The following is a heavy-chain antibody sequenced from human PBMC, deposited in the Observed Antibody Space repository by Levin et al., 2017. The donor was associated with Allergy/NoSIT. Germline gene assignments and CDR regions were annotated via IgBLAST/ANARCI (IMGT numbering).Heavy chain of an antibody. CDR3: AKGAYYDTSGLLDP. J-gene: IGHJ5*02. D-gene: IGHD3-22*01. V-gene: IGHV3-30*18. CDR1: GFTFSSYG. Sequence: GESLKISCAASGFTFSSYGMHWVRQAPGKGLECVAVISYDGRDKYYADSVKGRFTISRDNSKNTLYLQMNSLRAEDTAVYYCAKGAYYDTSGLLDPWGQGTLVTVSS. CDR2: ISYDGRDK.